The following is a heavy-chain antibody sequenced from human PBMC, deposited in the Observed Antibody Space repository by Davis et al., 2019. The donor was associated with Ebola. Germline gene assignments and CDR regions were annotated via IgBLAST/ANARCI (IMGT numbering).Heavy chain of an antibody. CDR2: ISAYNGNT. CDR3: ARERGMIVPYGMDV. V-gene: IGHV1-18*01. Sequence: ASVTVSCKASGYTFTSYGISWVRQAPGQGLEWMGWISAYNGNTNYAQKLQGRVTMTTDTSTSTAYMELRSLRSDDTAVYYCARERGMIVPYGMDVWGQGTTVTVSS. D-gene: IGHD3-22*01. CDR1: GYTFTSYG. J-gene: IGHJ6*02.